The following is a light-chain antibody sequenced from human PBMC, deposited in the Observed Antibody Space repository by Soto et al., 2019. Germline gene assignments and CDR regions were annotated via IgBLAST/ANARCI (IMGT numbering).Light chain of an antibody. CDR2: GVT. J-gene: IGLJ3*02. CDR3: SSYTSSSTWV. Sequence: QSALTQPASVSGSPGQSITISCTGTSRDVGGYNYVSWYQQHPGKAPKLMIYGVTNRPSGVSNRFSGSKSDNTASLTISGLQAEDEDDYYCSSYTSSSTWVVGGGTQLTVL. CDR1: SRDVGGYNY. V-gene: IGLV2-14*01.